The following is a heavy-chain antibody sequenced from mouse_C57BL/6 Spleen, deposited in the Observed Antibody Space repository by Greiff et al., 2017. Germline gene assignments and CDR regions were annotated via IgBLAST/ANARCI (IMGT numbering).Heavy chain of an antibody. Sequence: QVQLQQPGAELVRPGSSVKLSCKASGYTFTSYWMDWVKQRPGQGLEWIGNIYPSDSETHYNQKFKDKATLTVDKSSSTAYMQLSSLTSEDSAVYYCARQNSSGYFDYWGQGTTLTVSS. D-gene: IGHD3-1*01. V-gene: IGHV1-61*01. CDR1: GYTFTSYW. CDR2: IYPSDSET. J-gene: IGHJ2*01. CDR3: ARQNSSGYFDY.